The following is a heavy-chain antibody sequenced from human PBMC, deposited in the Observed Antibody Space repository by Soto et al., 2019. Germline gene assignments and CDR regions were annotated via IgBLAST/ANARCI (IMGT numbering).Heavy chain of an antibody. Sequence: EVQLVESGGGLVTPVGSLRLSCAASGFTFSNAWMNWVRQAPGKGLEWVGRIKSKTDGGTTDYAAPVKGRFTISRDDSKNTLYLQMNSLKTEDTAVYYCTAAFLYNGRDNWGQGTLLTVSS. V-gene: IGHV3-15*01. D-gene: IGHD2-8*01. CDR2: IKSKTDGGTT. CDR3: TAAFLYNGRDN. CDR1: GFTFSNAW. J-gene: IGHJ4*02.